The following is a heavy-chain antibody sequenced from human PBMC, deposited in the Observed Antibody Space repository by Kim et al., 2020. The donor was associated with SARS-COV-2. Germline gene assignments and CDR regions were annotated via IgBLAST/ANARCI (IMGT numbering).Heavy chain of an antibody. V-gene: IGHV3-49*03. Sequence: GGSLRLSCTASGFTFGDYAMSWFRQAPGKGLEWVGFIRSKAYGGTTEYAASVKGRFTISRDDSKSIAYLQMNSLKTEDTAVYYCTSDLYYYGSGSPNYWGQGTLVTVSS. CDR2: IRSKAYGGTT. CDR1: GFTFGDYA. D-gene: IGHD3-10*01. J-gene: IGHJ4*02. CDR3: TSDLYYYGSGSPNY.